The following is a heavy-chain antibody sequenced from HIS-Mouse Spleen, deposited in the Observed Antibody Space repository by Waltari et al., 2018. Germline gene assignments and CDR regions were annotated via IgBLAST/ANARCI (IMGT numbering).Heavy chain of an antibody. J-gene: IGHJ4*02. CDR1: GVTFSSDG. CDR2: ISYDGSNK. D-gene: IGHD1-26*01. V-gene: IGHV3-30*18. CDR3: AKDRGSQFDY. Sequence: QVQLVESGGGVVQPGRSLRLSCAASGVTFSSDGMHWVRQAPGEGLEWVAVISYDGSNKYYADSVKGRFTISRDNSKNTLYLQMNSLRAEDTAVYYCAKDRGSQFDYWGQGTLVTVSS.